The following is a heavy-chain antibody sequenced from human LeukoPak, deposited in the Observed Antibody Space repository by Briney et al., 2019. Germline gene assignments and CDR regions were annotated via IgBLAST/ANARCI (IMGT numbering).Heavy chain of an antibody. V-gene: IGHV1-18*01. CDR3: ARRTRGYPDY. J-gene: IGHJ4*02. CDR2: ISAYNGNT. D-gene: IGHD5-12*01. Sequence: ASGKVCCKASGYTFTSYGITWVRQAPGQGLEWMGWISAYNGNTNYAQKLQGRVTMTTDTSTSTAYMELRSLRSDDTAVYYCARRTRGYPDYWGQGTLVTVSS. CDR1: GYTFTSYG.